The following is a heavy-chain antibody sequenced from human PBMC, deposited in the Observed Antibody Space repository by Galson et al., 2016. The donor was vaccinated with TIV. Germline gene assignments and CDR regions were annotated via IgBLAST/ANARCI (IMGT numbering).Heavy chain of an antibody. D-gene: IGHD1-7*01. CDR1: GFSFSSYD. Sequence: SVKVSCKASGFSFSSYDVTWVRQAPGQGLEWMGWRSGDNGNTNYPHNLQGRVTMTIDTSTNTAYMELRNLRSDDTAVYYCARGFVSGTPVLDFYGLDVWGQGTTVTVSS. CDR2: RSGDNGNT. CDR3: ARGFVSGTPVLDFYGLDV. V-gene: IGHV1-18*01. J-gene: IGHJ6*02.